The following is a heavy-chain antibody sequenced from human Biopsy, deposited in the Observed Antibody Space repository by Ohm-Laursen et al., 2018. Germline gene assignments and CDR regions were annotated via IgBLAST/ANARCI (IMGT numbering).Heavy chain of an antibody. D-gene: IGHD2-2*01. CDR2: FIPFFGTP. CDR3: ARGRRLPGAISSYYYAMDV. J-gene: IGHJ6*02. V-gene: IGHV1-69*06. CDR1: GGSFTSLA. Sequence: SSVKVSCKPSGGSFTSLAIRWVRQAPGQGLEWMGGFIPFFGTPNYAQMFQGRVTITADTSTSTAYMELSSLRSDDTAGYYCARGRRLPGAISSYYYAMDVWGQGTTVTVSS.